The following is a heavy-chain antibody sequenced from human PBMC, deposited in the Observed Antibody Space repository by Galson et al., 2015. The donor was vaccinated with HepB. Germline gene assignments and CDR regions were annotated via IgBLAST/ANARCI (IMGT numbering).Heavy chain of an antibody. CDR1: GGTFSGYA. D-gene: IGHD6-19*01. J-gene: IGHJ5*02. CDR3: ARAPSAGYSSGWYSSDWFDP. V-gene: IGHV1-69*13. Sequence: SVKVSCKASGGTFSGYAISWVRQAPGQGLEWMGGIIPIFGTANYAQKFQGRVTITADESTSTAYMELSSLRSEDTAVYYCARAPSAGYSSGWYSSDWFDPWGQGTLVTVSS. CDR2: IIPIFGTA.